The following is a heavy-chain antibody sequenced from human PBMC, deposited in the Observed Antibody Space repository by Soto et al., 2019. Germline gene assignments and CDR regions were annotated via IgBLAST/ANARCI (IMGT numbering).Heavy chain of an antibody. D-gene: IGHD2-2*01. J-gene: IGHJ4*02. V-gene: IGHV3-30*18. CDR3: AKDRRAPAVYYFDY. Sequence: QVQLVESGGGVVQPGRSLRLSCTAYGFIFSNYAMHWVRQAPGKGLEWVAVISSDGRDEHHADSVKGRFTISRDNSKNTLYLQMNSLRVDVTAVYYCAKDRRAPAVYYFDYWGQGTLVTVSS. CDR1: GFIFSNYA. CDR2: ISSDGRDE.